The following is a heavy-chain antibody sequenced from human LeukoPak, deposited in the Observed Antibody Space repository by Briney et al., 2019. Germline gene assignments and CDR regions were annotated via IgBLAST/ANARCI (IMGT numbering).Heavy chain of an antibody. Sequence: PSETLFLTCTDSGDSVSSNSFYWGWIRQPPGKGLEWIGSIYYSGTTFYNPSLKSRVTTSVDSSKNQFSLELSSVTAADTAVYYCVRHNKYCPGGGANCLHWFDPWGQGILVTVSS. CDR1: GDSVSSNSFY. D-gene: IGHD2-8*02. CDR2: IYYSGTT. V-gene: IGHV4-39*01. CDR3: VRHNKYCPGGGANCLHWFDP. J-gene: IGHJ5*02.